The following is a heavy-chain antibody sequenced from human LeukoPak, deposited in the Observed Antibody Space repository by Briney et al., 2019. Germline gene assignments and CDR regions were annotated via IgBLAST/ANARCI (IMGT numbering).Heavy chain of an antibody. J-gene: IGHJ6*03. Sequence: ASVKVSCKASGYTFTSCDINWVRQATGQGLEWMGWMNPNSGNTGYAQKFQGRVTMTRNTSISTAYMELSSLRSEDTAVYYCARVTYNWNDANYYYYYMDVWGKGTTVTVSS. CDR3: ARVTYNWNDANYYYYYMDV. CDR1: GYTFTSCD. D-gene: IGHD1-20*01. CDR2: MNPNSGNT. V-gene: IGHV1-8*01.